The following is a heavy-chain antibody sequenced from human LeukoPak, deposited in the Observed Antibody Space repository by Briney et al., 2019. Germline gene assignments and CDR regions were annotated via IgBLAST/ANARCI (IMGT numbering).Heavy chain of an antibody. CDR1: GYSISSGYY. D-gene: IGHD2-15*01. V-gene: IGHV4-38-2*02. CDR3: ARIIVVVVAAKNPAGYFDY. Sequence: PSETLSLTCTVSGYSISSGYYWGWIRQPPGKGLEWIGSIYHSGSTYYNPSLKSRVTISVDTSKNQFSLKLSSVTAVDTAVYYCARIIVVVVAAKNPAGYFDYWGQGTLVTVSS. CDR2: IYHSGST. J-gene: IGHJ4*02.